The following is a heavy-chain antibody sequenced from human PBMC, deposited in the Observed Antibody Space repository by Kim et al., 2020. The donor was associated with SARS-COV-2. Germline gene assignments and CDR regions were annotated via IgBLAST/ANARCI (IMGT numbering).Heavy chain of an antibody. J-gene: IGHJ4*02. CDR1: GFNLPTFF. D-gene: IGHD5-12*01. Sequence: ASVKVSCKTSGFNLPTFFMHWVRQAPGQGLEWLGILHPGDGGTTYAQKFQDRVTITSDTSTRTLYMELSSLSSEDTAVYYCAREVDSTDYWGQGTLVTGS. V-gene: IGHV1-46*01. CDR2: LHPGDGGT. CDR3: AREVDSTDY.